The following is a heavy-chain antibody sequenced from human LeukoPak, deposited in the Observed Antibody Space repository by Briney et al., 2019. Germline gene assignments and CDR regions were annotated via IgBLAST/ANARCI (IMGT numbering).Heavy chain of an antibody. V-gene: IGHV3-43*01. Sequence: PGGSLRLSCAASGFTFDDYLIHWVRQAPGKGLEWVSLISWDGDITYYADCVKGRFTISRDNSKNSLYLQMNSLRTEDTALYYCAKARGLIGGAFDIWDQGTMVTVSS. CDR1: GFTFDDYL. CDR3: AKARGLIGGAFDI. D-gene: IGHD3-22*01. CDR2: ISWDGDIT. J-gene: IGHJ3*02.